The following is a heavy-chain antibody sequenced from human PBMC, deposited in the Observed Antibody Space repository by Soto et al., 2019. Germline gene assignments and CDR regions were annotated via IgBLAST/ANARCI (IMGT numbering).Heavy chain of an antibody. CDR3: ARRARNLYDFWSGYYDY. D-gene: IGHD3-3*01. CDR1: GGSISSSSYY. Sequence: SETLSLTCTVSGGSISSSSYYWGWIRQPPGKGLEWIGSIYYSGSTYYNPSLKSRVTISVDTSKNQFSLKLSSVPAADTAVYYCARRARNLYDFWSGYYDYWGQGTLVTVSS. CDR2: IYYSGST. J-gene: IGHJ4*02. V-gene: IGHV4-39*01.